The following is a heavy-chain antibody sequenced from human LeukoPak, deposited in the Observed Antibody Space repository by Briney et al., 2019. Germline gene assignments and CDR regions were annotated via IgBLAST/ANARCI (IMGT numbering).Heavy chain of an antibody. J-gene: IGHJ5*02. D-gene: IGHD6-13*01. Sequence: PSETLSLTRVVYGGSFSAFYWSWIRQPPGMGLEWIGEINHSASTNYNPSLKSRVTISADTSKNQSSLKVSSVTAADTAMYYCARGRGIYSSSWSWFDPWGQGTLVTVSS. CDR3: ARGRGIYSSSWSWFDP. CDR1: GGSFSAFY. CDR2: INHSAST. V-gene: IGHV4-34*01.